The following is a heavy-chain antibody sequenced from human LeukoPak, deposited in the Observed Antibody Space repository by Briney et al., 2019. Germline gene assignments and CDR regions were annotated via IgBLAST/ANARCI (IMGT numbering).Heavy chain of an antibody. V-gene: IGHV3-64*01. J-gene: IGHJ6*03. CDR2: ISSNGGST. Sequence: GGSLRLSCAASGFTFSSYAMHWVRQAPGKGLEYVSAISSNGGSTYYANSVKGRFTISRDNSKNTLYLQMGSLRAEDMAVYYCARRGGSHSSSLLYYYYYYMDVWGKGTTVTVSS. CDR3: ARRGGSHSSSLLYYYYYYMDV. CDR1: GFTFSSYA. D-gene: IGHD6-6*01.